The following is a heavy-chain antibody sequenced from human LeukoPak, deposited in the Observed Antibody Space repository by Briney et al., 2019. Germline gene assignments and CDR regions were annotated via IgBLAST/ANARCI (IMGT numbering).Heavy chain of an antibody. CDR1: GFTFSSYA. V-gene: IGHV3-23*01. J-gene: IGHJ4*02. D-gene: IGHD3/OR15-3a*01. Sequence: GGSLRLSCAASGFTFSSYAMTWVRQAPGKGLEWVSVISGSGSSTYYADSVKGRFTISRDTSKNTLYLQMNSLRAEDTAVYYCAKRTGDYFDYWGQGTLVSVSS. CDR2: ISGSGSST. CDR3: AKRTGDYFDY.